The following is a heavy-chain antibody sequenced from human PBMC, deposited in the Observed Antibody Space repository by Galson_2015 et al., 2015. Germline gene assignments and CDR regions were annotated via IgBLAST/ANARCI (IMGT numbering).Heavy chain of an antibody. D-gene: IGHD4-23*01. J-gene: IGHJ4*02. CDR1: GYTFTTYY. CDR2: INPSGGNT. Sequence: SVKVSCKASGYTFTTYYMHWVRQAPGRGLEWMGIINPSGGNTSYAQKFQGRVTLTTDTSTTTVSMDLSSLRSDDTAVYYCARGWGGRGDGGNRAYFDSWGQGTLVTVSS. CDR3: ARGWGGRGDGGNRAYFDS. V-gene: IGHV1-46*01.